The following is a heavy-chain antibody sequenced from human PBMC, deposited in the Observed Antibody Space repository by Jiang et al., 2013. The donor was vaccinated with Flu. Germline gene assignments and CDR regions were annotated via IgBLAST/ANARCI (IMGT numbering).Heavy chain of an antibody. D-gene: IGHD3-22*01. CDR2: TIPKEGNA. CDR3: ARARPRDKSGHYRGILDS. Sequence: SGAEVKKPGSSVKVSCKASRETFNKYVITWVRQAPGQGLEWMGRTIPKEGNANWAQRFQDRLSITADISTNTAYMELKRLTSEDTAVYYCARARPRDKSGHYRGILDSWGQGTLVIVSS. V-gene: IGHV1-69*04. CDR1: RETFNKYV. J-gene: IGHJ4*02.